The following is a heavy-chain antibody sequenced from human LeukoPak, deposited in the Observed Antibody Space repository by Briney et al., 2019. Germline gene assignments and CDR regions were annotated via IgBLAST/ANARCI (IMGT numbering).Heavy chain of an antibody. J-gene: IGHJ3*02. Sequence: PGGSLRLSCAASGFTFSSYSMNWVRQAPGKGLEWVSSISSSSSYIYYADSVKGRFTISRDNAKNSLYLQMNSLRAEDTAVYYCAKDLMVIIVSGALDIWGQGTMVTASS. CDR1: GFTFSSYS. CDR2: ISSSSSYI. D-gene: IGHD3-3*01. V-gene: IGHV3-21*04. CDR3: AKDLMVIIVSGALDI.